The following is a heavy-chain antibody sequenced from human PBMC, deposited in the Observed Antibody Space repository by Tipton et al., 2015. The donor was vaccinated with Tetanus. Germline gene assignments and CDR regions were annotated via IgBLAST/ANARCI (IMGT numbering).Heavy chain of an antibody. J-gene: IGHJ4*02. Sequence: GLVKPSQTLPLTCAISGDRVSSNSVAWNWIRQSPSRGLEWLGRTYFRSKWFTDFAPSVKSRITIEPDTSKNQFFLQLHSVTPDDTAVYFCARGGGGPPFDSWGQGTLVTVSS. V-gene: IGHV6-1*01. CDR3: ARGGGGPPFDS. CDR2: TYFRSKWFT. D-gene: IGHD3-16*01. CDR1: GDRVSSNSVA.